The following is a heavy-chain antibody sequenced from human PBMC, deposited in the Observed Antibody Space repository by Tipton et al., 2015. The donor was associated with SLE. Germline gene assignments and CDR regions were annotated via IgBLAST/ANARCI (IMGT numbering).Heavy chain of an antibody. CDR3: ARDHYGYNHGIDY. CDR2: IYTSGST. CDR1: GGSISSGSYY. V-gene: IGHV4-61*09. Sequence: TLSLTCTVSGGSISSGSYYWSWIRQPAGKGLEWIGYIYTSGSTNYNPSLKSRVTISVDTSKNQFSLNLSSVTAADTAVHYCARDHYGYNHGIDYWGQGALVTVSS. D-gene: IGHD5-24*01. J-gene: IGHJ4*02.